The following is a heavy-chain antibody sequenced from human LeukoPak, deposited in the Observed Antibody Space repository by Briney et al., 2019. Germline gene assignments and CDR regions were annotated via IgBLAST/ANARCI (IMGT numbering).Heavy chain of an antibody. CDR1: GFTFDDYA. D-gene: IGHD6-19*01. V-gene: IGHV3-9*01. CDR2: ISWNSGSI. CDR3: AKGKVDRSGWSGFDY. Sequence: GGSLRLSCAASGFTFDDYAMHWVRQAPGKGLEWVSGISWNSGSIGYADSVKGRFTISRDNAKNSLYLQMNSLRAEDTALYYCAKGKVDRSGWSGFDYWGQGTLVTVSS. J-gene: IGHJ4*02.